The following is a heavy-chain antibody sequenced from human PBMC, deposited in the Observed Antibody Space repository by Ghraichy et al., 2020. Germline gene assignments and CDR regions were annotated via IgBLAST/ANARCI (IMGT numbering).Heavy chain of an antibody. V-gene: IGHV3-74*03. J-gene: IGHJ6*03. CDR1: GFTMSNYY. Sequence: GGSLRLSCAASGFTMSNYYMQWVRQAPGKGLVWVSRINTDGTSAMYADAVKGRFTISRDNAKDILYLQMTSLTAEDTAVYYCARESPLGSHYYADVWGRGTTVPVPS. D-gene: IGHD1-14*01. CDR2: INTDGTSA. CDR3: ARESPLGSHYYADV.